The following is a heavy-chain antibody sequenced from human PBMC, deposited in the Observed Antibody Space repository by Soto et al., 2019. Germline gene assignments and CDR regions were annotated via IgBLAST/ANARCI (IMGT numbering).Heavy chain of an antibody. CDR2: ISSYNGDT. CDR1: GYTFNTYS. V-gene: IGHV1-18*01. Sequence: QVQLVQSGAEVKKPGASVKVSCKASGYTFNTYSISWVRQAPGQGLEWMGWISSYNGDTHYAQKFQGRVTMTTDTSTSTAYMELRSLRSDDTAMYYCARENVLSYVDTAMVDYFDYWGQGTLVTVSS. D-gene: IGHD5-18*01. CDR3: ARENVLSYVDTAMVDYFDY. J-gene: IGHJ4*02.